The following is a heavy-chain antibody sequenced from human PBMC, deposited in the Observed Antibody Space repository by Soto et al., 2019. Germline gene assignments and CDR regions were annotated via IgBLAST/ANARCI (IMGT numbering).Heavy chain of an antibody. CDR2: IIPIFGTA. CDR1: GGTFSSYA. D-gene: IGHD6-13*01. CDR3: ARGRRGSWNNYGYYGMDV. Sequence: SVKVSCNASGGTFSSYAISWVRQAPGQGLEWMGGIIPIFGTANYAQKFQGRVTITADKSTSTTYMELSSLRSEDTAVYYCARGRRGSWNNYGYYGMDVWGQGTTVTVSS. J-gene: IGHJ6*02. V-gene: IGHV1-69*06.